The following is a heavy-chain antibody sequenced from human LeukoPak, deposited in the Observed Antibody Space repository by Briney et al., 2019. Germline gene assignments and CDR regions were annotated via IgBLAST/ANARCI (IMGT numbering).Heavy chain of an antibody. CDR2: VNLQGST. V-gene: IGHV4-4*02. CDR3: ATDGGNGLDY. Sequence: PSGTLSLTCGVSGGSITSTNYWTWVRQPPGKGLEWIGEVNLQGSTNYNPSLMGRVAISVDTSKNQFSLKVSSVTAADTAVYYCATDGGNGLDYWGQGTLVTVSS. J-gene: IGHJ4*02. CDR1: GGSITSTNY. D-gene: IGHD4-23*01.